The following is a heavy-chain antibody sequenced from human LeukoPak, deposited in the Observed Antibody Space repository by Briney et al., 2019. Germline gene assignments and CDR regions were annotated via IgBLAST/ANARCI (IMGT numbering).Heavy chain of an antibody. Sequence: GGSLRLSCAASGFTFSTYNMNWVRHAPGKGLEWISSITSSSSYIYYADSVKGRFTISRDNAKNSLYLQMSSLSPDDTAVYFCARDPYSGDYGNYYYYYMDVWGKGTTVTVSS. V-gene: IGHV3-21*06. CDR2: ITSSSSYI. CDR1: GFTFSTYN. D-gene: IGHD1-26*01. CDR3: ARDPYSGDYGNYYYYYMDV. J-gene: IGHJ6*03.